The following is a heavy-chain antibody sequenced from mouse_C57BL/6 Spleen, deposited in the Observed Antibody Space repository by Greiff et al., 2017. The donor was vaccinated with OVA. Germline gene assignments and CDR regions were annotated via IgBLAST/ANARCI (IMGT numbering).Heavy chain of an antibody. CDR3: SRDISEYDYDVDAMDY. CDR2: INYDGSST. D-gene: IGHD2-4*01. V-gene: IGHV5-16*01. CDR1: GFTFSDYY. Sequence: EVKLMESEGGLVQPGSSMKLSCTASGFTFSDYYMAWVRQVPEKGLEWVANINYDGSSTYYLDSLKGRFIISTDNAKNILDLQMSSRKSEDTATYYWSRDISEYDYDVDAMDYWGQGTSVTVSS. J-gene: IGHJ4*01.